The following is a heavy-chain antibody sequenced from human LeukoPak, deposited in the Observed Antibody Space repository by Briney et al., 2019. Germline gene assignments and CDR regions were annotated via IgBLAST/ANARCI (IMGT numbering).Heavy chain of an antibody. CDR3: ATGRTKKY. J-gene: IGHJ4*02. CDR1: GFTFSNYW. CDR2: IKEDGSER. V-gene: IGHV3-7*01. Sequence: GGSLRLSCVASGFTFSNYWMNWVRQAPGERPEWVANIKEDGSERYYVDSVKGRFTISRDNAKNSLYLQMNSLRAEDTAVYYCATGRTKKYWGQGTLVTVSS. D-gene: IGHD2-8*01.